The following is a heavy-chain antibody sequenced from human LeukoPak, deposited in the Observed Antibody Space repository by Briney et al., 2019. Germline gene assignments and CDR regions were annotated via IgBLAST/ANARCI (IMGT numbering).Heavy chain of an antibody. CDR3: ATAFHLAVAGPFDY. D-gene: IGHD6-19*01. J-gene: IGHJ4*02. Sequence: ASVKVSCKVSGYTLTELSMHWVRQAPGKGLEWMGGFDPEDGETIYAQKFQGRVTMTEATSTDTAYMELSSLRSEDTAVYYCATAFHLAVAGPFDYWGQGTLVTVSS. CDR1: GYTLTELS. V-gene: IGHV1-24*01. CDR2: FDPEDGET.